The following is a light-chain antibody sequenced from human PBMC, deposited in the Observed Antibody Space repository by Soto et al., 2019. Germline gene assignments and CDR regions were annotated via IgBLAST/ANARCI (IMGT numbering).Light chain of an antibody. CDR1: SSDIGGYNY. J-gene: IGLJ1*01. CDR2: DVS. Sequence: QAVLTQPASLSGSPGQSVTISCAGTSSDIGGYNYFSWYQHHRGTAPKLIISDVSSRPSGVSLRFSASQSGNTASLTISGLQAEDEADYYCSSFSVASPLFGTGTKVTVL. CDR3: SSFSVASPL. V-gene: IGLV2-14*01.